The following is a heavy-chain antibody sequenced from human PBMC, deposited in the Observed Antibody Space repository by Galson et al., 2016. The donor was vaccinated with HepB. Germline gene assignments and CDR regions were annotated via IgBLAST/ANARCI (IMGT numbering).Heavy chain of an antibody. D-gene: IGHD6-19*01. CDR2: IYSGGDT. V-gene: IGHV3-53*01. J-gene: IGHJ6*02. CDR1: GFSIRNNY. Sequence: SLRLSCAASGFSIRNNYMSWVRQAPEKGLEWVSVIYSGGDTSYAGSVKGRFTMSRDISKNTLYLQMNSLTVDDTAVYFCARDVRSAVAQSGMDVWGQGTTVAVSS. CDR3: ARDVRSAVAQSGMDV.